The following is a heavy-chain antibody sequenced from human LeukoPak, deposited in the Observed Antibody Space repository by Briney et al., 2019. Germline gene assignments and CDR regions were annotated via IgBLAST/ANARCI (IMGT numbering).Heavy chain of an antibody. CDR3: AKGRVDYYDSSDAFDI. V-gene: IGHV3-30*18. CDR2: ISYNGSNK. CDR1: GFTFSSYG. Sequence: GGSLRLSCAASGFTFSSYGMYWVRQAPGKGLEWVAVISYNGSNKYYEDSVKGRFTISRDNSKNTLYLQMNSLRAEDTAVYYCAKGRVDYYDSSDAFDIWGQGTMVTVSS. D-gene: IGHD3-22*01. J-gene: IGHJ3*02.